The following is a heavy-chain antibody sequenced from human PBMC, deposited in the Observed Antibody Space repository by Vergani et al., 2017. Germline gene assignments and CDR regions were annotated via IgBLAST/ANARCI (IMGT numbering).Heavy chain of an antibody. V-gene: IGHV4-59*08. Sequence: QVQLQESGPGLVKPSETLSLTCTVSGGSISSYYWSWIRQPPGKGLEWIGYIYYSGSTNYNPSLKSRVTISVDTSKNKFSLKLSSVTAADTAVYYCARQDSSTLFDYWGQGTLVTVSS. CDR2: IYYSGST. J-gene: IGHJ4*02. CDR1: GGSISSYY. D-gene: IGHD6-13*01. CDR3: ARQDSSTLFDY.